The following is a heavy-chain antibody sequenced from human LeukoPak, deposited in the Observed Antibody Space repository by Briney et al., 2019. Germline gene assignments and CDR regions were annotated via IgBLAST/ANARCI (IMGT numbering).Heavy chain of an antibody. J-gene: IGHJ3*02. CDR3: ARRKVRGVTDAFDI. CDR2: INHSGST. V-gene: IGHV4-34*01. D-gene: IGHD3-10*01. CDR1: GGSFSGYY. Sequence: SETLSLTCAVYGGSFSGYYWSWIRQPPGKGLEWIGEINHSGSTNYNPSLKSRVTISVDTSKNQFSLKLSSVTAADTAVYYCARRKVRGVTDAFDIWGQGTMVTVSS.